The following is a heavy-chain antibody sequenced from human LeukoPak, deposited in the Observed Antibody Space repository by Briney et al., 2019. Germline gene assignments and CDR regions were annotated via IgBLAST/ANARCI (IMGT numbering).Heavy chain of an antibody. CDR2: ISGSGGST. V-gene: IGHV3-23*01. CDR3: AKSSLVVVAASHDY. Sequence: GGSLRLSCAASGFTFSSYAMSWVRQAPGKGLEWVSAISGSGGSTYYADSVKGRFTISRDNSKNTLYLQMNSLRAEDTAVYYCAKSSLVVVAASHDYWGQGTLVTVSS. J-gene: IGHJ4*02. CDR1: GFTFSSYA. D-gene: IGHD2-15*01.